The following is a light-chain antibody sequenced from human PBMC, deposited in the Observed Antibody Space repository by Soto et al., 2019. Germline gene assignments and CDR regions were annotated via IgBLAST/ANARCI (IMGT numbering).Light chain of an antibody. J-gene: IGKJ1*01. CDR3: QQYGSSSWT. CDR2: GTS. CDR1: QSVSSSY. Sequence: EVVLTQSPGTLSLSPGERATLSCRASQSVSSSYLAWYQQKPGQAPRLLIYGTSSRATGIPDRFSGSGSGTAFTLTISRLEPEDFAVYDCQQYGSSSWTFGQGTKVEIK. V-gene: IGKV3-20*01.